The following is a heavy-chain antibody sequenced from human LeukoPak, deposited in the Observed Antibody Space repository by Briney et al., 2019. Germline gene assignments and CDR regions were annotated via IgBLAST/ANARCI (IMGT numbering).Heavy chain of an antibody. V-gene: IGHV3-21*01. CDR1: GFTFSSYS. CDR3: ARDDDYGDYNWFDP. CDR2: ISSSSSYI. J-gene: IGHJ5*02. Sequence: PGGSLRLSCAASGFTFSSYSMNWVRQAPGKGLEWVSSISSSSSYIYYADSVKGRFTISRDNAKNSLYLQMNSLRAEDTAVYYCARDDDYGDYNWFDPWGQGALVTVSS. D-gene: IGHD4-17*01.